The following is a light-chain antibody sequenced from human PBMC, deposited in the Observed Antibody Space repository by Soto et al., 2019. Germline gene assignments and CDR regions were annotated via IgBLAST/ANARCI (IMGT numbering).Light chain of an antibody. CDR2: DVS. Sequence: EIVLTQSPGTLSLSPGERATLSCRYSHSISINYLAWYQQKPGQAPRLLIYDVSSRATGIPDRFSGSGSGTDFTLTIIRLEPVDFAVYYFQQYGISPTFGQGTKVEIK. CDR1: HSISINY. V-gene: IGKV3-20*01. J-gene: IGKJ1*01. CDR3: QQYGISPT.